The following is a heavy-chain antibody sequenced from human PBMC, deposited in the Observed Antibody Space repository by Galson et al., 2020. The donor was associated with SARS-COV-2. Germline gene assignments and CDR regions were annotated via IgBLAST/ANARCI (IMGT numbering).Heavy chain of an antibody. D-gene: IGHD5-12*01. CDR2: ISYSGST. V-gene: IGHV4-30-4*01. CDR1: GGFISSGDYH. Sequence: SETLSLTCTVSGGFISSGDYHWSWIRQPPGKGLEWIGYISYSGSTYYNPSLKSRVIISVDTSKNQFSLKLSSVTAADTAVYYCASAKDGYNDYWGQGTLVTVSS. CDR3: ASAKDGYNDY. J-gene: IGHJ4*02.